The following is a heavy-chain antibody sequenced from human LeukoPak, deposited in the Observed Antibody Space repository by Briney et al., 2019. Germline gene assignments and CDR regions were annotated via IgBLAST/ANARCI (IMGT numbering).Heavy chain of an antibody. V-gene: IGHV3-33*01. CDR2: IWYDGSNK. CDR3: TRSEEPYYYDSSGYYYG. Sequence: PGGSLRLSCAASGFTFSSYGMHWVRQAPGKGLEWVAVIWYDGSNKYYADSVKGRFTISRDNSKNTLYLQMNSLRAEDTAVYYCTRSEEPYYYDSSGYYYGWGQGTLVTVSS. D-gene: IGHD3-22*01. J-gene: IGHJ4*02. CDR1: GFTFSSYG.